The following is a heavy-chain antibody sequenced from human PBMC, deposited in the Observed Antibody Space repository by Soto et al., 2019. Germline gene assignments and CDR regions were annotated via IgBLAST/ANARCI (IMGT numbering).Heavy chain of an antibody. Sequence: QVPLVQSGAEVKKPGASVKVSCKASGYTFTSYGISWVRQAPGQGLEWMGWISAYNGNTNYAQKLQGRVTMTTDTSTSTAYMELRSLRSDDTAVYYCARDRTQFWSGYYLVYWGQGTLVTVSS. D-gene: IGHD3-3*01. V-gene: IGHV1-18*01. CDR3: ARDRTQFWSGYYLVY. CDR2: ISAYNGNT. CDR1: GYTFTSYG. J-gene: IGHJ4*02.